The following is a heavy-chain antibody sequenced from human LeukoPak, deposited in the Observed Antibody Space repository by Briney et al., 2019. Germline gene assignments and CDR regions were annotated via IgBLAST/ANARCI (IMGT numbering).Heavy chain of an antibody. CDR3: ARDSSGWPL. CDR2: IYYSGST. D-gene: IGHD6-19*01. CDR1: GGSISSSSYY. V-gene: IGHV4-61*01. Sequence: SETLSLTCTISGGSISSSSYYWSWIRQPPGKGLEWIGYIYYSGSTNYNPSLKSRVTISVDTSKNQFSLKLSSVTAADTAVYYCARDSSGWPLWGQGTLVTVSS. J-gene: IGHJ4*02.